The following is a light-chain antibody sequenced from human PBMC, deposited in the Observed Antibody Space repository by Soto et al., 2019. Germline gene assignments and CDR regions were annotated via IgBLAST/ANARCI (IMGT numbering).Light chain of an antibody. Sequence: VLTQSPGTLSLSPGERATLSCRASQSVTSSYLAWYQQKPGQAPRLLIYGASSRATGIPDRFSGSGSGTDFTLTISRLEPEDFAVYYCQQYGGSPPLTFCGGTTVEIK. CDR1: QSVTSSY. CDR3: QQYGGSPPLT. CDR2: GAS. V-gene: IGKV3-20*01. J-gene: IGKJ4*01.